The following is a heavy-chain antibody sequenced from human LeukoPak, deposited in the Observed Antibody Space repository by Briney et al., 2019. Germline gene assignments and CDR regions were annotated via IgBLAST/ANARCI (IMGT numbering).Heavy chain of an antibody. J-gene: IGHJ4*02. CDR1: GFTFSNYG. D-gene: IGHD3-10*01. CDR3: AKDPDYYGSGTYYALALFDY. CDR2: ISGSGGST. Sequence: GGSLRLSCAASGFTFSNYGMSWVRQAPGKGLEWASDISGSGGSTNYADSVKGRFTISRDNSKDTLYLQMNSLRAEDTAVYYCAKDPDYYGSGTYYALALFDYWGQGTLVTVSS. V-gene: IGHV3-23*01.